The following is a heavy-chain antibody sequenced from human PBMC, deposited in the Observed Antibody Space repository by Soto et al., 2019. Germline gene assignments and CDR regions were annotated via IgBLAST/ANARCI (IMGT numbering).Heavy chain of an antibody. CDR1: GDTFSTYS. CDR3: ARERSRYDRSGYYRPDY. CDR2: IIPILGRP. V-gene: IGHV1-69*10. D-gene: IGHD3-22*01. Sequence: GASVKVSCKASGDTFSTYSISWVRQAPGQGLEWLGVIIPILGRPSYAQRFRGRVTITADKSTRTAYMELSSLRSEDTDVYYCARERSRYDRSGYYRPDYWGQGTLVTVSS. J-gene: IGHJ4*02.